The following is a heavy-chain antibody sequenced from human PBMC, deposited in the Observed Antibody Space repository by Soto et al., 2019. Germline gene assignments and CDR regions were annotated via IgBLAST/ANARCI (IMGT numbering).Heavy chain of an antibody. Sequence: QVQLVESGGGVVQPGRSLRLSCAASGFTFSSYAMHWVRQAPGKGLEWVAVISYDGSNKYYADSVKGRFTISRDNSKNTLYLQMNSLRAEDTAVYYCAREIYGALDYWGQGTLVTVSS. CDR3: AREIYGALDY. CDR1: GFTFSSYA. CDR2: ISYDGSNK. V-gene: IGHV3-30-3*01. D-gene: IGHD4-17*01. J-gene: IGHJ4*02.